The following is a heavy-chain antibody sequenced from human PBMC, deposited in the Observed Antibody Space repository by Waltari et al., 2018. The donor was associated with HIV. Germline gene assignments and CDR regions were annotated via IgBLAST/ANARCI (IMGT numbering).Heavy chain of an antibody. V-gene: IGHV5-51*01. CDR1: GYRFPSYW. D-gene: IGHD3-10*01. CDR2: IYPRDSET. J-gene: IGHJ4*02. Sequence: EVQLLQSGAEVKKPGESLHISCKGSGYRFPSYWIGWVRQKPGKGLEWMGIIYPRDSETRLSPSFQGQVTISADKSIDTAYLHWTSLKASDTAIYYCTRQLYRGGEVAYWGQGTLVTVSS. CDR3: TRQLYRGGEVAY.